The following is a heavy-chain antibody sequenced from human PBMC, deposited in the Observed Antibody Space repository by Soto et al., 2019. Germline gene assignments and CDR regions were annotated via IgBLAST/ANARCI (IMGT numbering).Heavy chain of an antibody. Sequence: QVQLQQWGAGLLKPSETLSLTCAVNGGSFSGYYWSWIRQPPGKGLECIGVVPHSGRPNDNPSLESRVTISADTSKNQISLMLSSVTDADPAAYFCARGIIRHMQMSGARYNYHYCMDVWCEGTPVTVSS. CDR3: ARGIIRHMQMSGARYNYHYCMDV. D-gene: IGHD3-10*02. CDR2: VPHSGRP. V-gene: IGHV4-34*01. J-gene: IGHJ6*03. CDR1: GGSFSGYY.